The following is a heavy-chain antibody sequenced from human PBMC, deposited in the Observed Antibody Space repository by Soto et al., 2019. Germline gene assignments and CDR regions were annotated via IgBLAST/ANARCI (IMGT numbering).Heavy chain of an antibody. CDR1: GFTFSTYA. D-gene: IGHD1-26*01. CDR2: ISGSGRST. CDR3: AKRSGSYADAFDI. V-gene: IGHV3-23*01. Sequence: GGSLRLSCAASGFTFSTYAMSWVRQAPGKGLEWVSSISGSGRSTYHADSVKGRSTISRDNSKNTLYLQMNSLSAEDTALYYCAKRSGSYADAFDIWGQGTMVTVSS. J-gene: IGHJ3*02.